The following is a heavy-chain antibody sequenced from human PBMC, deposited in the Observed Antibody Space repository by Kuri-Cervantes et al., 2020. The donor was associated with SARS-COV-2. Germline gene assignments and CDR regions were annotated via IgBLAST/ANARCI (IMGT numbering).Heavy chain of an antibody. J-gene: IGHJ6*03. Sequence: GGSLRLSCAASGFTFSTYGMHWVRQAPGKGLEWVAFIRYDGSNKYYADSVKGRFTISRDNSKNTLYLQMNSLRAKDTAVYYCANNWDSSSWHENYYYYMDVWGKGTTVTVSS. D-gene: IGHD6-13*01. V-gene: IGHV3-30*02. CDR2: IRYDGSNK. CDR3: ANNWDSSSWHENYYYYMDV. CDR1: GFTFSTYG.